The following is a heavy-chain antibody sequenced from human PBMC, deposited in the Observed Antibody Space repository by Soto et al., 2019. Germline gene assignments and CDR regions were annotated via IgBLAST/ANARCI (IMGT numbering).Heavy chain of an antibody. CDR3: ARDQVVVPAAPSGYYYYYGMDV. CDR2: IIPIFGTA. D-gene: IGHD2-2*01. Sequence: GSSVKVSCKASGGTFSSYAISWVRQAPGQGLEWLGGIIPIFGTANYAQKFQGRVTITADESTSTAYMELSSLRSEDTAVYYCARDQVVVPAAPSGYYYYYGMDVWG. J-gene: IGHJ6*02. CDR1: GGTFSSYA. V-gene: IGHV1-69*13.